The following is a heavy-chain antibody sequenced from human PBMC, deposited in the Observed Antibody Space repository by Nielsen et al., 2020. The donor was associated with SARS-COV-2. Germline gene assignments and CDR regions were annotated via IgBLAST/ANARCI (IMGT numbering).Heavy chain of an antibody. Sequence: GESLNTSCAASGFTFNDYYMSWLRQAHVKGLEWDSYISSFSSYTRYADSVKGRFTISRDNAKNSLYLQMNSLRADDTAVYYCARFGPSSFVEYKPQNWFDPWGQGTLVTVSS. D-gene: IGHD3-3*01. CDR1: GFTFNDYY. CDR2: ISSFSSYT. CDR3: ARFGPSSFVEYKPQNWFDP. J-gene: IGHJ5*02. V-gene: IGHV3-11*03.